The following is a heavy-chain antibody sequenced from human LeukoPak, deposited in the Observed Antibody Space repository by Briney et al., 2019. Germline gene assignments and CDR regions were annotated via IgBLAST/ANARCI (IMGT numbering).Heavy chain of an antibody. J-gene: IGHJ4*02. CDR2: IHTAGDT. V-gene: IGHV3-13*01. CDR3: ARVKGDYVSFYFDY. D-gene: IGHD4-17*01. Sequence: GGSLRLSCAASGFTISNYDMHWVRQKPGKGLEWVSTIHTAGDTYYPDSVKGRFAISRENAKNSWSLQMNSLRAEDTAVYYCARVKGDYVSFYFDYWGQGTLVTVSS. CDR1: GFTISNYD.